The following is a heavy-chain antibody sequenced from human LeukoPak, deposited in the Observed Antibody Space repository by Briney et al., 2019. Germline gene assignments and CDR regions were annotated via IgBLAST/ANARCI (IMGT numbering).Heavy chain of an antibody. Sequence: SETLSLTCTVSGGSISSGSYYWSWLRQPAGKGLEWIGRMYTSGSTNYNPSHKSRITISVDTSTNQFSLKLSSVTPSHPAVYYCARETRSGVSLLRGNWFDPWGQGTLVTVSS. J-gene: IGHJ5*02. V-gene: IGHV4-61*02. D-gene: IGHD2-15*01. CDR2: MYTSGST. CDR3: ARETRSGVSLLRGNWFDP. CDR1: GGSISSGSYY.